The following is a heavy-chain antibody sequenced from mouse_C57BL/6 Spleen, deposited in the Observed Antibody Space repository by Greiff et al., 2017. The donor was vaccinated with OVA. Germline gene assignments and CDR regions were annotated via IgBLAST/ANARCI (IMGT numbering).Heavy chain of an antibody. CDR1: GYTFTDYN. CDR3: ARPLITTVVAPFDY. CDR2: INPNNGGT. Sequence: VQLQQSGPELVKPGASVKMSCKASGYTFTDYNMHWVKQSHGKSLEWIGYINPNNGGTSYNQKFKGKATLTVNKSSSTAYMELRSLTSEDSAVYYCARPLITTVVAPFDYWGQGTTLTVSS. V-gene: IGHV1-22*01. D-gene: IGHD1-1*01. J-gene: IGHJ2*01.